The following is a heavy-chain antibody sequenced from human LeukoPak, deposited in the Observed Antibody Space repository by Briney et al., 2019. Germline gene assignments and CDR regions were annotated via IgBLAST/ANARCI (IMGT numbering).Heavy chain of an antibody. Sequence: SEPVSLTCTVSGGSISSSTYYWDWIRQPPGKGLEWIGNFYDSGSTWYNPSLKSRVTISGDTSKNQFSLKLTSVTAADTAVYYCARHSRPGYGDSENAFDSGGQGPWVTVSS. V-gene: IGHV4-39*01. J-gene: IGHJ3*02. D-gene: IGHD5-12*01. CDR3: ARHSRPGYGDSENAFDS. CDR2: FYDSGST. CDR1: GGSISSSTYY.